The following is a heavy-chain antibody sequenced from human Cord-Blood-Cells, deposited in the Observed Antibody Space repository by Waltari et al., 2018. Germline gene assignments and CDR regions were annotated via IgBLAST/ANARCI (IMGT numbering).Heavy chain of an antibody. CDR1: GFSLSTSGVG. V-gene: IGHV2-5*01. J-gene: IGHJ4*02. CDR2: IYWNDDK. CDR3: AHRAPYSSSSAYFDY. D-gene: IGHD6-6*01. Sequence: QITLKESGPTLVKPTQTLTLTCTFSGFSLSTSGVGVGWIRQPPGKALEWLALIYWNDDKRYSPSLKSRLTITKDTSKNQLVLTSTNMDPVDTATYYCAHRAPYSSSSAYFDYWGQGTLVTVSS.